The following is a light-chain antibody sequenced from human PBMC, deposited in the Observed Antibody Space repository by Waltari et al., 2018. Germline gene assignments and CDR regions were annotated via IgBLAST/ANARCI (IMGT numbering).Light chain of an antibody. Sequence: EIVLTQSPGTLSLSPGERATLSCRASQSVSSNYLAWYQQRPGQAPRLLIHGSSSRATGIPDRFSGSGSGTDFTLTISRLEPEDLAVYYCHQYGSSPYIFGQGTKLEIK. V-gene: IGKV3-20*01. CDR1: QSVSSNY. CDR2: GSS. J-gene: IGKJ2*01. CDR3: HQYGSSPYI.